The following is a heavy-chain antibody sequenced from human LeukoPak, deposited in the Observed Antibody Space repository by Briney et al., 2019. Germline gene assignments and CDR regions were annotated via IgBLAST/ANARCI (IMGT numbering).Heavy chain of an antibody. J-gene: IGHJ5*02. D-gene: IGHD3-22*01. Sequence: ASVKVSCKASGYNFIGYYIHGLRQAPGQGLEGMGWINPYSGDTNYARKFHGRVTMTRDKSITTAYMELTGLTPHDPSVYFCFSGDSSGNIDTWGQGTLVTVSS. CDR1: GYNFIGYY. V-gene: IGHV1-2*02. CDR2: INPYSGDT. CDR3: FSGDSSGNIDT.